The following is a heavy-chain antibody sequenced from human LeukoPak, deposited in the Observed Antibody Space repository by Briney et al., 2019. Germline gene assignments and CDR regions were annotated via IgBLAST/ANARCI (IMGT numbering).Heavy chain of an antibody. CDR1: GDSISGYY. J-gene: IGHJ4*02. V-gene: IGHV4-59*01. CDR3: ARGGSYHGY. Sequence: PSETLSLTCTVSGDSISGYYWSWIRQPPGKGLEWIGNIYYSGTTNHNPSLKSRVTISVDTSKNQFSPKLSSVTAADTATYYCARGGSYHGYWGQGTLVTVSS. CDR2: IYYSGTT. D-gene: IGHD1-26*01.